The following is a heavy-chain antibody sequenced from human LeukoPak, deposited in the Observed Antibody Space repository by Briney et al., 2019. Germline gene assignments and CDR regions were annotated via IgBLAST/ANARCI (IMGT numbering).Heavy chain of an antibody. CDR3: ATWAFYHGMDV. V-gene: IGHV3-43*02. D-gene: IGHD2/OR15-2a*01. Sequence: PWGSLRLSCVASGFTFDGYARHWVRQAPGKGLEWVSLINADGGRTYYADSVNGRFTISRDNSKNSLYLQMNSLRSEDSAVYYCATWAFYHGMDVWGQGTTVIVSS. J-gene: IGHJ6*02. CDR2: INADGGRT. CDR1: GFTFDGYA.